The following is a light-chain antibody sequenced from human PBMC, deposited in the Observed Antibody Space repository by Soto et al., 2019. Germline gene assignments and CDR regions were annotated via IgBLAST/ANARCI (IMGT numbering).Light chain of an antibody. CDR1: QSMSNW. Sequence: DIQMTQSPSTLSASVGDTVTITCRASQSMSNWLAWYQQKPGQAPKLLIHKASTLESGVPSRFSGSGSGTEFTLTNTSLQPDDFATFYCQQYDRFPYTFGQGTKLEIK. CDR3: QQYDRFPYT. J-gene: IGKJ2*01. V-gene: IGKV1-5*03. CDR2: KAS.